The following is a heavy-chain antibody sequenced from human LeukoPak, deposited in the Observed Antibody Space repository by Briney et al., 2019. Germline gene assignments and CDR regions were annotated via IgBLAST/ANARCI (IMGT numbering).Heavy chain of an antibody. CDR3: ARALSPFDYYYGMDV. CDR2: INPNSGGT. V-gene: IGHV1-2*04. CDR1: GYTFTGYY. D-gene: IGHD3-16*01. Sequence: ASVKVSSKASGYTFTGYYMHWVRQAPGQGLEWMGWINPNSGGTNYAQKFQGWVTMTRDTSISTAYMELSRLRSDDTAVYYCARALSPFDYYYGMDVWGKGTTVTVSS. J-gene: IGHJ6*04.